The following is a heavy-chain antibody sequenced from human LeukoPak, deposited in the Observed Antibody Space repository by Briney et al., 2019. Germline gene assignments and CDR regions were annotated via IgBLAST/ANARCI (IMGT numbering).Heavy chain of an antibody. Sequence: GGSLRLSCAASGFTFSSYAMHWVRQAPGKGLEWVAVISYDGSNKYYADSVKGRFTISRDNSKNTLYLQMNSLRAEDAAVYYCARDSDRYDSSGYYDYWGQGTLVTVSS. J-gene: IGHJ4*02. D-gene: IGHD3-22*01. CDR3: ARDSDRYDSSGYYDY. CDR2: ISYDGSNK. CDR1: GFTFSSYA. V-gene: IGHV3-30-3*01.